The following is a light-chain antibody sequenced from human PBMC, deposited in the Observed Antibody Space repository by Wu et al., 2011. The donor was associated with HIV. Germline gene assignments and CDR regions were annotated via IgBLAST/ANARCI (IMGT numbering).Light chain of an antibody. V-gene: IGKV3-20*01. J-gene: IGKJ2*01. CDR1: QTVDDPY. CDR3: HHYGNSPHT. CDR2: GTS. Sequence: VLTQSPDILSLSPGEKATLSCRASQTVDDPYLAWYQQRPGQAPSLVIYGTSTRATGTPDRFSGSGAGTDFTLTISRLEPEDFAIYYCHHYGNSPHTFGQGAKLEV.